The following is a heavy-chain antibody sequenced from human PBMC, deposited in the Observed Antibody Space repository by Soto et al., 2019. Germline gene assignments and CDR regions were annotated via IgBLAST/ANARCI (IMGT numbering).Heavy chain of an antibody. Sequence: GASVKVSCKASGYTFTSYAMHWVRQAPGQRLEWMGWINAGNGNTKYSQKFQGRVTITRDTSASTAYMELSSLRSEDTAVYYCARYDNRYNWFDPWGEGTLVTVSS. D-gene: IGHD3-22*01. CDR3: ARYDNRYNWFDP. CDR1: GYTFTSYA. CDR2: INAGNGNT. V-gene: IGHV1-3*01. J-gene: IGHJ5*02.